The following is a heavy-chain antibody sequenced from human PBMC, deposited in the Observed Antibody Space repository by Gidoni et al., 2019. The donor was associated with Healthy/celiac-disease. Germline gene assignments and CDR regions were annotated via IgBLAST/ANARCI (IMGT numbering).Heavy chain of an antibody. CDR3: ARGDLDEMVRGVMGYYYYGMDV. V-gene: IGHV3-64*01. CDR2: ISSNGGST. D-gene: IGHD3-10*01. CDR1: GFTFSSYA. J-gene: IGHJ6*02. Sequence: EVQLVESGGGLVQPGGSLRLSCAASGFTFSSYAMHWVRQAPGKGLEYVSAISSNGGSTYYANSVKGRFTISRDNSKNTLYLQMGSLRAEDMAVYYCARGDLDEMVRGVMGYYYYGMDVWGQGTTVTVSS.